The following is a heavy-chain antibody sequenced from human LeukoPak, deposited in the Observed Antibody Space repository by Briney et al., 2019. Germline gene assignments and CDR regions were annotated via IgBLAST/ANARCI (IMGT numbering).Heavy chain of an antibody. CDR3: AREGIAAASTSGKQIYYMDV. D-gene: IGHD6-13*01. J-gene: IGHJ6*03. V-gene: IGHV3-66*02. CDR1: GFTVSSNY. CDR2: IYSGGST. Sequence: GGSLRLSCAASGFTVSSNYMSWVRQAPGKGLEWVSVIYSGGSTYYAHSVKGRFTISRDNSKNTLYLQMNSLRAEDTAVYYCAREGIAAASTSGKQIYYMDVWGKGTTVTVSS.